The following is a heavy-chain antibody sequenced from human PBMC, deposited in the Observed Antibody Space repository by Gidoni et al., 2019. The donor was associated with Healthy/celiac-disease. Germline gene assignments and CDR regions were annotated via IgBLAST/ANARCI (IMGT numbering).Heavy chain of an antibody. J-gene: IGHJ6*02. CDR1: GGSFSGYY. D-gene: IGHD3-9*01. Sequence: QVQLQQWGAGLLKPSETLSLTCAVYGGSFSGYYWSWIRQPPGKGLEWIGEINHSGSTNYNPSLKSRVTISVDTSKNQFSLKLSSVTAADTAVYYCARGRRGGWLALYYGMDVWGQGTTVTVSS. CDR2: INHSGST. V-gene: IGHV4-34*01. CDR3: ARGRRGGWLALYYGMDV.